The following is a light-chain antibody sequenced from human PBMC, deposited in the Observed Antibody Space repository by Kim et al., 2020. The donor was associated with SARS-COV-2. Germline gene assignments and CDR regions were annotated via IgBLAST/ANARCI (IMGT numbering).Light chain of an antibody. J-gene: IGKJ5*01. V-gene: IGKV3-20*01. CDR3: QQYGSSPPIT. CDR1: QSVSNSY. CDR2: GAS. Sequence: EIVLTQSPGTLSLSPGERATLSCRASQSVSNSYLAWYQQKPGQAPRLLIYGASSRATDIPDRFSGSGSGTDFTLTISRLEPEDFTVYYCQQYGSSPPITFGQGTRLEIK.